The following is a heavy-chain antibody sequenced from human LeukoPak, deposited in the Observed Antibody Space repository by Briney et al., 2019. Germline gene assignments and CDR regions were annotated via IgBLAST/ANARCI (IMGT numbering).Heavy chain of an antibody. V-gene: IGHV1-18*04. CDR1: GYSFINHN. Sequence: ASVKVSCKASGYSFINHNVHWVRQAPGQGLEWMGWISVYKGNTNYAQKLQGRVTMTTDTSTSTVYMELRSLRSDDTAVYYCGRSMDSSTSRLIEYWGQGTLVTVSS. D-gene: IGHD6-6*01. CDR2: ISVYKGNT. CDR3: GRSMDSSTSRLIEY. J-gene: IGHJ4*02.